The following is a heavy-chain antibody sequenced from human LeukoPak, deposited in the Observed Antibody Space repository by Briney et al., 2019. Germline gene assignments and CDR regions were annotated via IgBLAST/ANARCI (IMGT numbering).Heavy chain of an antibody. J-gene: IGHJ4*02. D-gene: IGHD4-17*01. V-gene: IGHV3-30*03. CDR2: ISYDGSNK. CDR1: GFTFSSYS. Sequence: GGSLRLSCAASGFTFSSYSMNWVRQAPGKGLEWVAVISYDGSNKYYADSVKGRFTISRDNSKNTLYLQMNSLRAEDTAVYYCAIQAGDFDYWGQGTLVTVSS. CDR3: AIQAGDFDY.